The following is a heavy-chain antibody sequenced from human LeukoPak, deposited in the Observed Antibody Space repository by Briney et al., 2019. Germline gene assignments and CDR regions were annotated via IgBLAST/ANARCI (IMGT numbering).Heavy chain of an antibody. CDR1: GFTFSRYA. CDR2: ISCCGGST. D-gene: IGHD3-10*01. J-gene: IGHJ4*02. V-gene: IGHV3-23*01. Sequence: PGWSLTLSCASSGFTFSRYAMSWVGPAAGKGREWVSSISCCGGSTYYADSVKGTFTISRDNSKNTLYLQMTSLRAEDTAVYYCATSVVWGVTLPDYWGQGTLVTVSS. CDR3: ATSVVWGVTLPDY.